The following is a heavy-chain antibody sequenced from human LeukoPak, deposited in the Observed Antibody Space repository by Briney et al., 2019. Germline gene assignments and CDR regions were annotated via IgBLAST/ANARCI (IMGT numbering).Heavy chain of an antibody. CDR2: IYISGST. CDR3: ARGLSRPGRYYYSSGIKNWFDP. CDR1: GGSISSGIYY. V-gene: IGHV4-61*02. Sequence: PSETLSLTCTVSGGSISSGIYYWSWIRQPAGKGLEWIGRIYISGSTKYNPSLKSRVTISVDTSKNQFSLKLSSVTAADTAVYYCARGLSRPGRYYYSSGIKNWFDPWGQGTLVTVSS. J-gene: IGHJ5*02. D-gene: IGHD3-10*01.